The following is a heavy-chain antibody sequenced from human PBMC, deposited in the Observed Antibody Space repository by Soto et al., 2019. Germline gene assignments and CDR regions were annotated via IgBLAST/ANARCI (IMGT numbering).Heavy chain of an antibody. D-gene: IGHD3-9*01. Sequence: GGSLRLSCAASGFTVSSNYMSWVRQAPGKGLEWVSVIYSGGSTYYADSVKGRFTISRDNSKNTLYLQMNSLRAEDTAVYYCAREKYDILTGYYVFYWGQGTLVTVSS. CDR3: AREKYDILTGYYVFY. J-gene: IGHJ4*02. V-gene: IGHV3-53*01. CDR1: GFTVSSNY. CDR2: IYSGGST.